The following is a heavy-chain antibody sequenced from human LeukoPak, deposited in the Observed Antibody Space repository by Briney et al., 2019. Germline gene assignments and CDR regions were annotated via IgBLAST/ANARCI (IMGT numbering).Heavy chain of an antibody. J-gene: IGHJ5*02. CDR2: INYSGSTR. CDR1: GFTFRTYE. Sequence: PGGSLRLSCAASGFTFRTYEMNWVRQAPGKGLEWISYINYSGSTRYYADSLRGRFTVSRDNAKNSLYLQMNSLRAEDTAVYYCARGDKQLVFNRNKGGFDPWGQGTLVTVSS. D-gene: IGHD6-13*01. CDR3: ARGDKQLVFNRNKGGFDP. V-gene: IGHV3-48*03.